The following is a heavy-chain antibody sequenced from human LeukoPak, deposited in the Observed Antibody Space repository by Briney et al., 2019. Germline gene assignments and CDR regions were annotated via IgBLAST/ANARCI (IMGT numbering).Heavy chain of an antibody. Sequence: PGGSLRLSCAASGFTFSNYVMSWVRQAPGKGLEWVSAITGSSDSTYYADSVKGRFTSSRDNSKSTLFLQMNSLRAEDTALYYCAKGSSNSRPYYFDYWGQGTLATVSS. CDR1: GFTFSNYV. CDR2: ITGSSDST. J-gene: IGHJ4*02. D-gene: IGHD1-1*01. CDR3: AKGSSNSRPYYFDY. V-gene: IGHV3-23*01.